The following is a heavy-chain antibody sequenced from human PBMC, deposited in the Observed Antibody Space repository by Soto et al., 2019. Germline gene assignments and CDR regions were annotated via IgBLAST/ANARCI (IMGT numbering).Heavy chain of an antibody. CDR3: AHTLVAGLGYYFDY. J-gene: IGHJ4*02. D-gene: IGHD6-19*01. CDR1: GFSLSTTRVG. CDR2: IYWDDDK. V-gene: IGHV2-5*02. Sequence: QITLKESGPTLVKPTQTLTLTCTFSGFSLSTTRVGVGWIRQPSGKALEWLALIYWDDDKRYSPFLKSRLTITKDTSKNPVVLTMTNMDPMDTATYFCAHTLVAGLGYYFDYWGQGTLVTVSS.